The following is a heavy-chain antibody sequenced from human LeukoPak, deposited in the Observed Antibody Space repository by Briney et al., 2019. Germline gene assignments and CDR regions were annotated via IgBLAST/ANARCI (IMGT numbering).Heavy chain of an antibody. D-gene: IGHD3-10*01. Sequence: GGCLRLSCAVSGFTFSSYAMGWVRQPPGKGLEYVSAISSNGGSTYYANSVKGRFTISRDNSKNTLYLQMGSLRAEDMAVYYCARGGRITMVRGVSLDYWGQGTLVTVSS. J-gene: IGHJ4*02. V-gene: IGHV3-64*01. CDR1: GFTFSSYA. CDR2: ISSNGGST. CDR3: ARGGRITMVRGVSLDY.